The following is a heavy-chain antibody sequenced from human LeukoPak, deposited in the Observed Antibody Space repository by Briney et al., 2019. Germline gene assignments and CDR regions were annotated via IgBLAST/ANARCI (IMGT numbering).Heavy chain of an antibody. V-gene: IGHV3-30*02. Sequence: GGSLRLSCAASGFIFSSFGMHWVRQGPGKGLDWVAFIRYDESNKYYADSVKGRFTISRDNSKNTVYLQMNSLRGEDTAVYFCARQMIEGRHYYSMDVWGKGTSVTVSS. CDR2: IRYDESNK. CDR1: GFIFSSFG. J-gene: IGHJ6*03. D-gene: IGHD3-22*01. CDR3: ARQMIEGRHYYSMDV.